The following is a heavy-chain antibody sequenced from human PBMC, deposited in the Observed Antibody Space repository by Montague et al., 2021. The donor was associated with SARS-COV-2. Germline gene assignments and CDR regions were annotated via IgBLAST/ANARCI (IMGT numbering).Heavy chain of an antibody. CDR1: GGSFSDYK. Sequence: SETLSLTCAAYGGSFSDYKWTWIRQSPGKGLEWLGQISHSGSANYNPSLKSRVTISVDTAKNQFSLKLTSVNFADTAVYYCTRGAPGYWGQGTLVTVSS. J-gene: IGHJ4*02. CDR3: TRGAPGY. CDR2: ISHSGSA. V-gene: IGHV4-34*01.